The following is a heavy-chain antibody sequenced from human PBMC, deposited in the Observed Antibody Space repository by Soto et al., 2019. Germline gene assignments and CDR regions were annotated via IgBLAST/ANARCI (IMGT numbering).Heavy chain of an antibody. J-gene: IGHJ6*02. V-gene: IGHV4-30-4*01. CDR2: IFHSGST. CDR3: ARDRYYGSGTYYNFYSGMDV. D-gene: IGHD3-10*01. Sequence: PSETLSLTCTVSGGPINSGDYYWTWVRQPPGKGLEWIGNIFHSGSTYYTPSLQSRVTISLDTSKNHFSLKLSSVTPADTAVYYCARDRYYGSGTYYNFYSGMDVWGQGTTVTVSS. CDR1: GGPINSGDYY.